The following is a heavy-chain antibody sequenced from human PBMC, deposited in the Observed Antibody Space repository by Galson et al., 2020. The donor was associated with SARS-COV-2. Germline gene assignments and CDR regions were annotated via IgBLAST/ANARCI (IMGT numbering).Heavy chain of an antibody. CDR1: GFTFSSYG. V-gene: IGHV3-33*01. CDR2: IWYDGSNK. D-gene: IGHD3-3*01. Sequence: GGSLRLSCAASGFTFSSYGMHWVRQAPGKGLEWVAVIWYDGSNKYYADSVKGRFTTSRDNSKNTLYLQMNSLRAEDTAVYYCARDFTIFGVVILSSGMDVWGQGTTVTVSS. CDR3: ARDFTIFGVVILSSGMDV. J-gene: IGHJ6*02.